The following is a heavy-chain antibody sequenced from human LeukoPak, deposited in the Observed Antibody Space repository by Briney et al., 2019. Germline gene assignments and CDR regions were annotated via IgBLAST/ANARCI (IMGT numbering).Heavy chain of an antibody. J-gene: IGHJ4*02. CDR1: GGSISSSNW. Sequence: SGTLSLTCAVSGGSISSSNWWSWVRQPPGKGLEWIGEIYHSGSTNYNPSLKSRVTISVDKSKNQFSLKLSPVTAADTAVYYCARSIAVAGLTGYFDYWGQGTLVTVSS. V-gene: IGHV4-4*02. D-gene: IGHD6-19*01. CDR3: ARSIAVAGLTGYFDY. CDR2: IYHSGST.